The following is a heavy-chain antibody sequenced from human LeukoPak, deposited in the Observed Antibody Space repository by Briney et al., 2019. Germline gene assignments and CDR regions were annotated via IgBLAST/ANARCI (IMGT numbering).Heavy chain of an antibody. CDR2: IWNAGTNT. CDR3: AGDTPPGGDYYFDY. Sequence: GGSLRLSCVASGFILINHGMAWVRQAPGKGLEWVALIWNAGTNTYYADSVKGRFTISRDNSKNTLYLQMNSLRAEDTAVYYCAGDTPPGGDYYFDYWGEGALVIVSS. D-gene: IGHD3-16*01. J-gene: IGHJ4*02. CDR1: GFILINHG. V-gene: IGHV3-33*08.